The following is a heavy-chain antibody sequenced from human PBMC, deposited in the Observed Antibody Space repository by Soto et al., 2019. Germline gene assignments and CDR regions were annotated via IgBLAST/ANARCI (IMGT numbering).Heavy chain of an antibody. V-gene: IGHV1-2*02. CDR1: GYTFTGYY. D-gene: IGHD2-2*01. Sequence: ASVKVSCKASGYTFTGYYMHWVRQAPGQGLEWMGWINPNSGGTNYAQKFQGRVTMTRDTSISTAYMELSRLRSDDTAVYYCARDVVPAYYYYGMDVWGQGTTVTVS. CDR2: INPNSGGT. J-gene: IGHJ6*02. CDR3: ARDVVPAYYYYGMDV.